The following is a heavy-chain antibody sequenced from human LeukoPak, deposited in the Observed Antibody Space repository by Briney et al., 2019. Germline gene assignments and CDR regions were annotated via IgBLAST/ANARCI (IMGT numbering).Heavy chain of an antibody. Sequence: PGGSLRLSCAASGFIFSSSWMSWVRQAPGKGLEWVANTNQDGSEKYYLESVRGRFTISRDNAKNSLYLQMNSLRAEDAAVYYRARELVVGPAEYFQHWGQGTLVTVSS. V-gene: IGHV3-7*01. CDR2: TNQDGSEK. D-gene: IGHD2-8*02. CDR1: GFIFSSSW. J-gene: IGHJ1*01. CDR3: ARELVVGPAEYFQH.